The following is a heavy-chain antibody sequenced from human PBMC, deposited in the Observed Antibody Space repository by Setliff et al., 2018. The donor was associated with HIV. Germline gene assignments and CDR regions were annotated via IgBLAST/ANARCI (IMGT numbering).Heavy chain of an antibody. Sequence: PSETLSLTCSVSSGSMTGHYWTWVRQPPGKGLEWIGYLHSLGSSRVSDTPNYSPSLKSRITISLDTSKRQFSRTMTSVTAADTAVYYCARGLSSQTYWGTRPLGSDYWGQGSLVTVSS. CDR2: LHSLGSSRVSDTP. V-gene: IGHV4-4*08. D-gene: IGHD2-2*01. J-gene: IGHJ4*01. CDR3: ARGLSSQTYWGTRPLGSDY. CDR1: SGSMTGHY.